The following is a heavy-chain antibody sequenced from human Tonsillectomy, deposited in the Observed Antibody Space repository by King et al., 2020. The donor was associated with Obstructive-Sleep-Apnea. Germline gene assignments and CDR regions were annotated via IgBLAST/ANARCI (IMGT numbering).Heavy chain of an antibody. V-gene: IGHV2-26*01. CDR2: IFSNDEK. J-gene: IGHJ5*02. CDR1: GFSLSNARMG. CDR3: ARMPANYDFWSGLLGGWFDP. D-gene: IGHD3-3*01. Sequence: TLKESGPVLVKPTETLTLTCTVSGFSLSNARMGVSWIRQPPGKALEWLAHIFSNDEKSYSTSLKSRLTISKDTSKSQVVLTMTNMDPVDTAPYYCARMPANYDFWSGLLGGWFDPWGQGTLVTVSS.